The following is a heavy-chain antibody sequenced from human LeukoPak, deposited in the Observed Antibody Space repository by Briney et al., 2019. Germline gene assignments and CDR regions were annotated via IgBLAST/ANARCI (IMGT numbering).Heavy chain of an antibody. Sequence: GGYLRLSCAASGFSFSSYAMSWVRQTPARGLEWVSSLKGTGEKYYADSVKGRFTLSRDDSRNTVYLQLNNLRVDDTGVYYCARVSWVSNGDADPWGQGTVVSVSS. V-gene: IGHV3-23*01. CDR3: ARVSWVSNGDADP. CDR2: LKGTGEK. J-gene: IGHJ5*02. CDR1: GFSFSSYA. D-gene: IGHD1-1*01.